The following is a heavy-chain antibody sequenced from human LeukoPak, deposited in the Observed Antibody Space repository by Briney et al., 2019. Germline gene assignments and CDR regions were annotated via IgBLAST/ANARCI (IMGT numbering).Heavy chain of an antibody. D-gene: IGHD3/OR15-3a*01. CDR1: GASIHSNSYY. CDR2: IYYSGTT. CDR3: AREPILIFGDYYYYIDV. Sequence: TSETLSLTCTVSGASIHSNSYYWGWIRHHPGKGLEWIGYIYYSGTTHSNPSLRSRVSMSIDTSKNQFSLKLSSVTAADTAVYYCAREPILIFGDYYYYIDVWGKGTSVTVSS. J-gene: IGHJ6*03. V-gene: IGHV4-31*03.